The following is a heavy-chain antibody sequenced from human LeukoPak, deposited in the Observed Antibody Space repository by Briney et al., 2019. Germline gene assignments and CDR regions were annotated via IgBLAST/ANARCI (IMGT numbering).Heavy chain of an antibody. V-gene: IGHV1-69*13. CDR2: IIPIVGTP. J-gene: IGHJ4*02. D-gene: IGHD6-19*01. CDR3: ATDLRDSSGWYLENDY. CDR1: GGTLSSYA. Sequence: ASVKVSCKASGGTLSSYAISWVRQAPGQGLEWMGGIIPIVGTPNYAQKFQGRVTITAGESTSTAYMELSSLRSEDTAVYYCATDLRDSSGWYLENDYWGQGTLVTVSS.